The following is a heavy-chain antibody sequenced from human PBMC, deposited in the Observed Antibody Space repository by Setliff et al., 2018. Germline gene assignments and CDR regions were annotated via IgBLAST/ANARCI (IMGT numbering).Heavy chain of an antibody. CDR2: IYDSGST. J-gene: IGHJ3*02. D-gene: IGHD3-22*01. V-gene: IGHV4-39*01. Sequence: SETLSLTCAVYGGSISSHYWGWIRQPPGKGLEWIGSIYDSGSTHYSPSLRSRVTISVDTSKNQFSLKLTSVTAADTAVYYCGGVGLLQSFDTWGQGTKVTVSS. CDR3: GGVGLLQSFDT. CDR1: GGSISSHY.